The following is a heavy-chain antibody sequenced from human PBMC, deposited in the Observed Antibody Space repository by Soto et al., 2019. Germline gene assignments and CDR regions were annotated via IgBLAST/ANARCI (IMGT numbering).Heavy chain of an antibody. CDR2: IYYSGST. V-gene: IGHV4-61*01. Sequence: SETLSLTCTVSGGSVSSGSYYWSWIRQPPGKGLEWIGYIYYSGSTNYNPSLKSRVTISVDTSKNQFSLKLSSVTAADTAVYYCARECGGDCYSHYYYYYGMDVWGQGTTVTVSS. D-gene: IGHD2-21*02. CDR3: ARECGGDCYSHYYYYYGMDV. CDR1: GGSVSSGSYY. J-gene: IGHJ6*02.